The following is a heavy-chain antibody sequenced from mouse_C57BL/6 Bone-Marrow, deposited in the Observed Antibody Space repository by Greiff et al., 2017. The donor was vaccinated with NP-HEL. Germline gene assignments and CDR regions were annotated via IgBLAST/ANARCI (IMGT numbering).Heavy chain of an antibody. Sequence: VQLHQPGAELVKPGASVKVSCKASGYTFTSYWMHWVKQRPGQGLEWIGRIHPSDSDTNYNQKFKGKATLTVDKSSSTAYMQLSSLTSEDSAVYYCAISYYGSIDAMDYWGQGTSVTVSS. CDR3: AISYYGSIDAMDY. CDR2: IHPSDSDT. V-gene: IGHV1-74*01. CDR1: GYTFTSYW. D-gene: IGHD1-1*01. J-gene: IGHJ4*01.